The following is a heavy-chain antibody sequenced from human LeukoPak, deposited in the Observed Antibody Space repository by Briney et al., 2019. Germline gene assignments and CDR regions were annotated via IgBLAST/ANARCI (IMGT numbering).Heavy chain of an antibody. V-gene: IGHV4-4*02. CDR1: RFSFSSYE. J-gene: IGHJ4*02. D-gene: IGHD1-14*01. CDR3: AREILGGFNPGAY. CDR2: IHRSGSP. Sequence: GSLRLSCAASRFSFSSYEMNWVRQAPGKGLEWIGEIHRSGSPNYNPSLQSRVTISIDRSRNQIALELSSVTAADTAVYYCAREILGGFNPGAYWGQGTLVTVSS.